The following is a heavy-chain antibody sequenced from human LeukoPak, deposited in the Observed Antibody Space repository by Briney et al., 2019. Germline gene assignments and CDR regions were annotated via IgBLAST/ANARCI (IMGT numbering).Heavy chain of an antibody. V-gene: IGHV1-2*02. CDR2: INPNSGGT. CDR3: ARVRGSSVPRGYSYGQNYYYYYMDV. CDR1: GYTFTGYY. Sequence: ASVKVSCKASGYTFTGYYMHWVRQAPGQGLEWMGWINPNSGGTNYAQKFQGRVTMARDTSISTAYMELSRLRSDDTAVYYCARVRGSSVPRGYSYGQNYYYYYMDVWGKGTTVTVSS. J-gene: IGHJ6*03. D-gene: IGHD5-18*01.